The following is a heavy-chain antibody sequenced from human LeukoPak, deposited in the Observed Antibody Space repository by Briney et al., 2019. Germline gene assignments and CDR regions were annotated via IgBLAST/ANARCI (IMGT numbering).Heavy chain of an antibody. D-gene: IGHD4-23*01. CDR1: DGSISNSF. CDR2: IHTSGST. J-gene: IGHJ4*02. Sequence: SETLSLTCTVPDGSISNSFWNWVRQPPGKGLEWIAYIHTSGSTNYNPALKSRVTLSVDTSKSQFSLRLNSVTASDTAVYYCANSYDGKIVPFDNWGREPWSPSPQ. V-gene: IGHV4-4*09. CDR3: ANSYDGKIVPFDN.